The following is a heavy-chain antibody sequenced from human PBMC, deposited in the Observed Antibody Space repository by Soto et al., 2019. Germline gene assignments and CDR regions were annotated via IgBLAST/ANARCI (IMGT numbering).Heavy chain of an antibody. Sequence: QVQLVQSGAEVKKPGSSVKVSCKASGGNFRFYAISWVRQAPGQGLEWMGGIIPIFGSANYAQKFEGRVTITADESTTTAYMEMSSMYSEATAVYYCARDRQQVALVEAFDTWGQGTMVTVSS. D-gene: IGHD6-13*01. CDR1: GGNFRFYA. CDR2: IIPIFGSA. CDR3: ARDRQQVALVEAFDT. V-gene: IGHV1-69*12. J-gene: IGHJ3*02.